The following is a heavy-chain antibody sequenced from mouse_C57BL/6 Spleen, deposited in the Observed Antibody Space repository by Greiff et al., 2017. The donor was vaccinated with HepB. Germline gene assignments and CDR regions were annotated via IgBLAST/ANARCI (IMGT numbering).Heavy chain of an antibody. CDR3: TTGERDY. CDR2: IDPENGDT. V-gene: IGHV14-4*01. CDR1: GFNIKDDY. J-gene: IGHJ2*01. Sequence: EVKLQESGAELVRPGASVKLSCTASGFNIKDDYMHWVKQRPEQGLEWIGWIDPENGDTEYASKFQGKATITADTSSNTAYLQLSSLTSEDTAVYYCTTGERDYWGQGTTLTVSS.